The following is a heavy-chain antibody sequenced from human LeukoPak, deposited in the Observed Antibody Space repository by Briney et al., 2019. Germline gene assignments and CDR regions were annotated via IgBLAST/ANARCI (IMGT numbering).Heavy chain of an antibody. J-gene: IGHJ4*02. CDR1: GFTFSSYW. CDR2: VNNDGSTT. V-gene: IGHV3-74*01. CDR3: LAAAGTIG. D-gene: IGHD6-13*01. Sequence: PGGSLRLSCAASGFTFSSYWMHWVRQAPGKGLVWFSRVNNDGSTTNYADSVKGRFTTSRDNTKNTLYLQMNSLRAEDTAVYFCLAAAGTIGWGQGTLVTVSS.